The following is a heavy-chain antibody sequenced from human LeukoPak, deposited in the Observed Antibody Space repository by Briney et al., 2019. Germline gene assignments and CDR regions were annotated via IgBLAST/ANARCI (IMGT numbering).Heavy chain of an antibody. CDR1: GFTFNSYA. Sequence: GGSLRLSCAASGFTFNSYAMSWVRQAPGKGLEWVSAISGSGGSTYYADSVKGRFTISRDNSKNTLYLQMNSLRAEDTAVYYCAILPLVVPAAIRAPVWGQGTLVTVSS. J-gene: IGHJ4*02. CDR2: ISGSGGST. CDR3: AILPLVVPAAIRAPV. V-gene: IGHV3-23*01. D-gene: IGHD2-2*02.